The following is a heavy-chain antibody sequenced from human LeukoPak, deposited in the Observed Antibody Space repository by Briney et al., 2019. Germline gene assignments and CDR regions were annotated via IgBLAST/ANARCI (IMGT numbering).Heavy chain of an antibody. CDR2: IYWDDEK. Sequence: SGPTLWNPSHALTLTCTFSGFSLPTNGVGVGWIRQPPVKALEGLALIYWDDEKRYSPSLRTRLTITKDTSKSQVVLTLTNMDPVDTATYYCAHLYFYNSGGYSRAFDYWGQGTLVTVSS. CDR1: GFSLPTNGVG. CDR3: AHLYFYNSGGYSRAFDY. D-gene: IGHD3-22*01. J-gene: IGHJ4*02. V-gene: IGHV2-5*02.